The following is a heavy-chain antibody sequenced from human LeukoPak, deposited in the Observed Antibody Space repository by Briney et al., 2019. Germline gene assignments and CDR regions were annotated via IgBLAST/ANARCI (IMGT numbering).Heavy chain of an antibody. CDR1: GFTFSDYY. J-gene: IGHJ4*02. CDR2: ISSSSSYT. V-gene: IGHV3-11*06. Sequence: GGSPRLSCAASGFTFSDYYMSWIRQAPGKGLEWVSYISSSSSYTNYADSVKGRFTISRDNAKNSLYLQMNSLRAEDTAVYYCARSRGSTSYVDYWGQGTLVTVSS. D-gene: IGHD2-2*01. CDR3: ARSRGSTSYVDY.